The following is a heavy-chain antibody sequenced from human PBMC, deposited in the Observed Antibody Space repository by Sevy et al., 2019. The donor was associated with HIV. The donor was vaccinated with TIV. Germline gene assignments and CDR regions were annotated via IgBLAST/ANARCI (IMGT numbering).Heavy chain of an antibody. J-gene: IGHJ6*02. V-gene: IGHV4-30-4*01. Sequence: SETLSLTCTVSGGSISSGDYYWSWIRQPPGKGLEWIGYIYYNGSTYYNPSLKSRVTISVDTSKNQFSLKLSSVTAADTAVYYCVCAGTTPYYYGMDVWGQGTTVTVSS. CDR3: VCAGTTPYYYGMDV. CDR2: IYYNGST. CDR1: GGSISSGDYY. D-gene: IGHD1-7*01.